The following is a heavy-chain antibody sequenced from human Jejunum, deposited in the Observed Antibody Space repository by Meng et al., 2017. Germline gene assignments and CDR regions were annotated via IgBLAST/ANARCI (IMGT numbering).Heavy chain of an antibody. CDR2: MSAYHGNP. CDR1: GYTFSSYG. V-gene: IGHV1-18*01. D-gene: IGHD2-15*01. J-gene: IGHJ5*02. CDR3: ASLYCRGGSCFHNWFDP. Sequence: QVEFVQSGAWVRDPGATVKVSCKASGYTFSSYGISWLRQAPGHGLEWMGWMSAYHGNPNYAQRFQDRVIMTTDTTTTTVYMELRSLRSDDTAIYYCASLYCRGGSCFHNWFDPWGQGTLVTVSS.